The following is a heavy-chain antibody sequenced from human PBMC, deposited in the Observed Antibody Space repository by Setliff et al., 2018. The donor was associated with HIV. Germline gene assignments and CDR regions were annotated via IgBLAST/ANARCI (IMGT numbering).Heavy chain of an antibody. D-gene: IGHD1-26*01. V-gene: IGHV4-61*02. CDR2: IFAGGST. J-gene: IGHJ4*02. CDR3: ARSMGAFDY. Sequence: TLSLTCTDSGGSITSGGFYWSWIRQPAGKGLEYIGRIFAGGSTNYNPSLRSRVTISINTSKNQFSLELSSVTAADTAVYYCARSMGAFDYWGPGALVTVSS. CDR1: GGSITSGGFY.